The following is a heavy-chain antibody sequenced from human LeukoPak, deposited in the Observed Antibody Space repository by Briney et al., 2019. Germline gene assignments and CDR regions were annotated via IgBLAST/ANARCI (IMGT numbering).Heavy chain of an antibody. CDR2: IKPDSGGT. Sequence: ASAKVSCKAPGYNSADYYIHWVRPAPGQGLEWMGWIKPDSGGTDYAQRFHGRVTMTRDTSISTAYMEVSGLRSYDTAVYYCARGINWFDSWGQGTLVTVSS. D-gene: IGHD3-10*01. CDR3: ARGINWFDS. J-gene: IGHJ5*01. V-gene: IGHV1-2*02. CDR1: GYNSADYY.